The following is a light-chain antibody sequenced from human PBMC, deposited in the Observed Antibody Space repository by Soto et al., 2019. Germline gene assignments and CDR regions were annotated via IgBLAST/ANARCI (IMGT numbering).Light chain of an antibody. CDR2: ESS. CDR3: CSYAGSIPYV. Sequence: QSALTQPASVSGSPGQSITISCTGTSSDVGSYNLVSWYQQHPGKDPKLMIYESSKRPSGVSSRFSGSKSGNTASLTISGLQAGDEADYYCCSYAGSIPYVFGNGTKVTVL. V-gene: IGLV2-23*01. J-gene: IGLJ1*01. CDR1: SSDVGSYNL.